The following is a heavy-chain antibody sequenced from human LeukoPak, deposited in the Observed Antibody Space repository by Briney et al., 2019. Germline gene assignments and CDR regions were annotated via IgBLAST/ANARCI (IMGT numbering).Heavy chain of an antibody. J-gene: IGHJ3*02. D-gene: IGHD2-2*01. V-gene: IGHV3-30*18. CDR3: AKGGYCSSSSCYGVDAFDI. Sequence: GGSLRLSCAASGFTFSSYGMHWVRQAPGKGLEWVAVTSSDGGNKYYADSVKGRFTISRDNSKNTLYLQMNSLRVEDTAVYYCAKGGYCSSSSCYGVDAFDIWGQGTMVTVSS. CDR1: GFTFSSYG. CDR2: TSSDGGNK.